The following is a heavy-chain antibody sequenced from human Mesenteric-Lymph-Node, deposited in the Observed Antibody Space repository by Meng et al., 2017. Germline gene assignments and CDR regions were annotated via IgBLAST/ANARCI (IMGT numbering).Heavy chain of an antibody. CDR1: GFTFNTYW. J-gene: IGHJ4*02. Sequence: GESLKISCAASGFTFNTYWMSWVRQAPGKGLEWVASINQRGNLDYYVDSVKGRFTISRDNAKNSLYLQLNSLRAEDTAVYYCATAGRYCSGGPCYSVYWGQGTLVTVSS. V-gene: IGHV3-7*01. CDR2: INQRGNLD. D-gene: IGHD2-15*01. CDR3: ATAGRYCSGGPCYSVY.